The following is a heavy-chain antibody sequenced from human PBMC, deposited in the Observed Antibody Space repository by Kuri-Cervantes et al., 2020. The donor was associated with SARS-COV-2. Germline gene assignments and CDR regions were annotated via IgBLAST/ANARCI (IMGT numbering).Heavy chain of an antibody. V-gene: IGHV3-30*18. Sequence: GESLKISFAASGFTFSSYGMHWVRQAPGKGLEWVAVISYDGSNKYYADSVKGRFTISRDNSKNTLYLQMNSLRAEDTAVYYCAKDLCGGDCPPLDYWGQGTLVTVSS. CDR1: GFTFSSYG. J-gene: IGHJ4*02. CDR2: ISYDGSNK. D-gene: IGHD2-21*01. CDR3: AKDLCGGDCPPLDY.